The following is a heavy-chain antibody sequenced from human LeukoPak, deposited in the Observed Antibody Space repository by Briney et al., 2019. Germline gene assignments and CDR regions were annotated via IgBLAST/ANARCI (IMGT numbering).Heavy chain of an antibody. CDR1: GGSFSGYY. CDR3: ARINSHSDNYYYPWFDP. Sequence: SETLSLTCAVYGGSFSGYYWSWIRQPPGKGLEWIGEINHSGSTNYNPSLKSRVTISVDTSKNQFSLKLSSVTAADTALYYCARINSHSDNYYYPWFDPWGQGILSPSPQ. CDR2: INHSGST. J-gene: IGHJ5*02. D-gene: IGHD3-22*01. V-gene: IGHV4-34*01.